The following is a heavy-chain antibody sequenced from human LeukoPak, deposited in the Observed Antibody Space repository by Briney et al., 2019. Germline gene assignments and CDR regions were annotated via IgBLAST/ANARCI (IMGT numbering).Heavy chain of an antibody. CDR2: ISGSGGST. D-gene: IGHD6-13*01. Sequence: PGGSLRLSCAASGFTFSSYAMSWVRQAPGKGLEWVSAISGSGGSTYYADSAKGRFTISRDNSKNTLYLQMNSLRAEDTAVYYCAKLGAAAGRNWYVYWGQGTLVTVSS. J-gene: IGHJ4*02. V-gene: IGHV3-23*01. CDR1: GFTFSSYA. CDR3: AKLGAAAGRNWYVY.